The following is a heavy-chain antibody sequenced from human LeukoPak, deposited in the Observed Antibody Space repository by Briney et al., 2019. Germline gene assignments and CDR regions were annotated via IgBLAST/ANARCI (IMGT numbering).Heavy chain of an antibody. CDR2: IRYDGSNK. V-gene: IGHV3-30*02. J-gene: IGHJ4*02. CDR3: AKRLWFGEGDEPSANDY. D-gene: IGHD3-10*01. CDR1: GFTFSSYG. Sequence: SGGSLRLSCAASGFTFSSYGMHWVRQAPGKGLEWVAFIRYDGSNKYYADSVKGRFTISRDNSKNTLYLQMNSLRAEDTAVYYCAKRLWFGEGDEPSANDYWGQGTLVTVSS.